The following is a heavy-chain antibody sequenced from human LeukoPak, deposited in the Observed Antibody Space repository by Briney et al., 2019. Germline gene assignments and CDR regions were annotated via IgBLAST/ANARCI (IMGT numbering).Heavy chain of an antibody. J-gene: IGHJ3*02. CDR1: GGSISSYY. CDR3: ARAAYYYDSSGYYGDAFDI. Sequence: PSETLCLTCTVSGGSISSYYWSWIRQPPGKGLEWIGYIYYSGSTNYNPSLKSRVTISVDTSKNQFSLKLSSVTAADTAVYYCARAAYYYDSSGYYGDAFDIWGQGTMVTVSS. CDR2: IYYSGST. D-gene: IGHD3-22*01. V-gene: IGHV4-59*01.